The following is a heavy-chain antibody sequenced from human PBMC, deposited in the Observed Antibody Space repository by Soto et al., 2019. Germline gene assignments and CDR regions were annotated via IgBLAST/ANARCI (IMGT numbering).Heavy chain of an antibody. J-gene: IGHJ6*02. D-gene: IGHD2-15*01. Sequence: GGSLRLSCAASGFNFNRYTINWVRQAPGKRLEWLSSISSSGYIFSTDSVRGRFTISRDNAKDSVYLQINSLRAQDTAVYFCASDCHGGSCSAGMDVWGQGTTVTVS. CDR3: ASDCHGGSCSAGMDV. V-gene: IGHV3-21*01. CDR1: GFNFNRYT. CDR2: ISSSGYI.